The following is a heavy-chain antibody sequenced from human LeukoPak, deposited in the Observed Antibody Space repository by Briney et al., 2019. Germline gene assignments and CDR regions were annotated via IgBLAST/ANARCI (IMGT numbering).Heavy chain of an antibody. D-gene: IGHD3-10*01. CDR2: ISTDGSST. CDR1: GFTFSSYA. V-gene: IGHV3-74*01. J-gene: IGHJ4*02. CDR3: TRDFLHGGV. Sequence: GGSLRLSCAASGFTFSSYAMSWVRQAPGKGLEWVSRISTDGSSTSYADSVKGRFTISRDNAKNTLYLQMNNLRAEDTAVYYCTRDFLHGGVWGQGTLVTVSS.